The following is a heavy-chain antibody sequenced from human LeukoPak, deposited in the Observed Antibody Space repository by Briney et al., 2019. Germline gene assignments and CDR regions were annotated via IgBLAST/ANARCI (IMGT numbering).Heavy chain of an antibody. CDR3: ARLGRQQLGFDY. CDR2: IYYSGST. V-gene: IGHV4-39*01. J-gene: IGHJ4*02. Sequence: SETLSLTCTVSGGSISSSSYYWGWIRQPPGKGLEWIGSIYYSGSTYYNPSLKSRVTISVDTSKNQFSLKLSPVTAADTAVYYCARLGRQQLGFDYWGQGTLVTVSS. CDR1: GGSISSSSYY. D-gene: IGHD6-13*01.